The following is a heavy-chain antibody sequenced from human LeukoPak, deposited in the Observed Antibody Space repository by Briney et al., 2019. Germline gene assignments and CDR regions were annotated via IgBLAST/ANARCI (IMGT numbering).Heavy chain of an antibody. Sequence: GESLKISCKGSGYSFTSYWIGWVRQMPGKGLEWMGIVYPGDSDTRYSPSFQGQVTISADKSISTAYLQWSSLKASDTAMYYCARHQAEAGILTGFDYWGQGTLVTVSS. V-gene: IGHV5-51*01. J-gene: IGHJ4*02. CDR1: GYSFTSYW. D-gene: IGHD3-9*01. CDR3: ARHQAEAGILTGFDY. CDR2: VYPGDSDT.